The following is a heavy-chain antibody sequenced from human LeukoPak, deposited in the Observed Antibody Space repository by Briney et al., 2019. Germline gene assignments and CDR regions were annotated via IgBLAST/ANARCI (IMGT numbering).Heavy chain of an antibody. J-gene: IGHJ4*02. V-gene: IGHV3-21*04. CDR2: ISSGSGYI. CDR3: ARIDGYCSSASCYSRLDY. D-gene: IGHD2-2*03. Sequence: GGSLRLSCAASGFTFGSYSMNWVHQAPGTGLEWVSYISSGSGYIYYAGSVKGRFTISRDNAKNSLYLQMNSLRAEDTGIYYCARIDGYCSSASCYSRLDYWGQGILVTVSS. CDR1: GFTFGSYS.